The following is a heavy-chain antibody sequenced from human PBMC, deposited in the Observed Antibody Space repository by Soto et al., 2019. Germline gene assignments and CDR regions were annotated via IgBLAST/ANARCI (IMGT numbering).Heavy chain of an antibody. CDR2: IIPIFGTA. J-gene: IGHJ2*01. CDR1: GGTFSSYA. D-gene: IGHD4-17*01. Sequence: QVQLVQSGAEVKKPGSSVKVSCKASGGTFSSYAISWVRQAPGQGLEWMGGIIPIFGTANYAQKFQGRVTITADESTSTAYMELSSLRSEDTAVYYCARIRSANDDYGGNSLSPTYWYFDLWGRGTLVTVSS. CDR3: ARIRSANDDYGGNSLSPTYWYFDL. V-gene: IGHV1-69*12.